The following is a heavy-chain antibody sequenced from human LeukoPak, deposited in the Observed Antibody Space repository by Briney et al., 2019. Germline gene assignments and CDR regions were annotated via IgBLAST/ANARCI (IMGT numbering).Heavy chain of an antibody. CDR1: GYSFSSNW. CDR2: IYPGDSDT. Sequence: GESLKISCKGSGYSFSSNWIGWVRQMPGEDLEWMGIIYPGDSDTRYSPSFQGQVTISADKSISTAYLQWSSLKASDTATYYCARLQRSYFRLWGQGTLVTVSS. J-gene: IGHJ4*02. V-gene: IGHV5-51*01. D-gene: IGHD1-26*01. CDR3: ARLQRSYFRL.